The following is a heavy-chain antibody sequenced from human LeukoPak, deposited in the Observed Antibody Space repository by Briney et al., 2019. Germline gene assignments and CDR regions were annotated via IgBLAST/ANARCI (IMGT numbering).Heavy chain of an antibody. CDR2: VYHSGSS. V-gene: IGHV4-38-2*02. CDR3: TSNLYSGSYYYAY. J-gene: IGHJ4*02. CDR1: GYSISSGYY. Sequence: SETLSLTCNVSGYSISSGYYWGWIRQPPGKGLEWIGSVYHSGSSYFNPSLKSRVTISLDTSRNQFSLKPSSVTAADTAMYYCTSNLYSGSYYYAYWGQGTLVTVSS. D-gene: IGHD1-26*01.